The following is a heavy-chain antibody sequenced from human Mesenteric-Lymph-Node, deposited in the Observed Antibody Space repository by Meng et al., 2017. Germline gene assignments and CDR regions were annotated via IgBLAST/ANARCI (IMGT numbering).Heavy chain of an antibody. V-gene: IGHV3-66*02. CDR3: ARDQVEMATILAFYFDY. D-gene: IGHD5-24*01. J-gene: IGHJ4*02. Sequence: GESLKISCAASGLTVSSNYMSWVRQAPGKGLEWLSSIHSGGATYYADFVKGRFIISRDISKNTVHLQMDSLRPEDTAVYYCARDQVEMATILAFYFDYWGQGTLVTVSS. CDR2: IHSGGAT. CDR1: GLTVSSNY.